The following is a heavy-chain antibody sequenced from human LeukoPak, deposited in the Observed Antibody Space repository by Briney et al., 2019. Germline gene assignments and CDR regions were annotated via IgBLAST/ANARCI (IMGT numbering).Heavy chain of an antibody. Sequence: SETLSLTCTVSGASISNYYWSWIRQPAGKGLEWIGRLYTSGSINFNPFLKSRLTMSVDTSKNQFSLRLSSVTAADTAVYFCAGATWGSGYFDYWGQGTLVTVSS. CDR3: AGATWGSGYFDY. V-gene: IGHV4-4*07. CDR2: LYTSGSI. CDR1: GASISNYY. D-gene: IGHD7-27*01. J-gene: IGHJ4*02.